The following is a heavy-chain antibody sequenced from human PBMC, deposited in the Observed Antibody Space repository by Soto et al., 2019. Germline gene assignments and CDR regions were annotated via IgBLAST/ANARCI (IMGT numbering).Heavy chain of an antibody. Sequence: SDTLSLTCTVSGASIRSSYWSWIRQPPGKGLEWIGYIYYSGSTNYNPSLKSRVTISVDTSKSQFSLKLTSVTAADTAVYYCARVFGVRFLKGFD. D-gene: IGHD3-3*01. V-gene: IGHV4-59*07. CDR1: GASIRSSY. J-gene: IGHJ5*01. CDR3: ARVFGVRFLKGFD. CDR2: IYYSGST.